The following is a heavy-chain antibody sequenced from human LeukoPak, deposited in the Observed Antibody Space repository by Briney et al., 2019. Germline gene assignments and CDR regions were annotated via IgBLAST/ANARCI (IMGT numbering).Heavy chain of an antibody. D-gene: IGHD1-1*01. J-gene: IGHJ6*02. CDR1: GFTVSSNY. Sequence: PGGSXRLSCAASGFTVSSNYMGWVRQAPGKXLEGVSVIYSGGSTYYADSVKGRFTISRDNSKNTLYLQMNSLRAEDTAVYYCAKCRLERRDYYGMDVWGQGTTVTVSS. CDR2: IYSGGST. CDR3: AKCRLERRDYYGMDV. V-gene: IGHV3-53*05.